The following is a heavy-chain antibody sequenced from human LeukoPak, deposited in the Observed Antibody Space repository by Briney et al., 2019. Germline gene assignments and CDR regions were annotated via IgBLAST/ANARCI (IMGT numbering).Heavy chain of an antibody. CDR2: IYPGDSDT. V-gene: IGHV5-51*01. J-gene: IGHJ4*02. Sequence: GESLKISCKGSGYSFTTYWIGWVRQMPGKGLEWMGIIYPGDSDTRYNPSFQGQVTISADQSISTAYLQWSSLKASDTATYYCARPSGSSLNFWGQGTLVTVSS. CDR1: GYSFTTYW. CDR3: ARPSGSSLNF. D-gene: IGHD3-10*01.